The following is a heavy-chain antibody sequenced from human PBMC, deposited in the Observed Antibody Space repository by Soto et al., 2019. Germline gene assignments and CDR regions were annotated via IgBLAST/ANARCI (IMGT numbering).Heavy chain of an antibody. CDR2: ISYDGSNE. Sequence: QVQLVESGGGVVQPGRSQRLSCAASAFTFSSYGMHWVRQAPGKWLEWVAVISYDGSNEYYADSVKGRFTLSRDNSKNTLYLQMNSLRAADTAVYYCAKDPNSSGWYGYYYYYYMDVWGKGTTVTVSS. J-gene: IGHJ6*03. D-gene: IGHD6-19*01. CDR3: AKDPNSSGWYGYYYYYYMDV. CDR1: AFTFSSYG. V-gene: IGHV3-30*18.